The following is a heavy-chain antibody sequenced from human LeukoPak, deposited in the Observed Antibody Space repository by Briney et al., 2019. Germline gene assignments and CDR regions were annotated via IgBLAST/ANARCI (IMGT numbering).Heavy chain of an antibody. CDR2: IYYNRSI. Sequence: SQTLSLTCTVSGASISSGTYYWSWIRQHPGKGLEWIGYIYYNRSIYYNPSLKSRVTISVDTSKNQFSLKLSSVTAADTAVYYCALGYCGGGSCYAREYFQHWGQGTLVTVSS. CDR3: ALGYCGGGSCYAREYFQH. V-gene: IGHV4-31*03. D-gene: IGHD2-15*01. CDR1: GASISSGTYY. J-gene: IGHJ1*01.